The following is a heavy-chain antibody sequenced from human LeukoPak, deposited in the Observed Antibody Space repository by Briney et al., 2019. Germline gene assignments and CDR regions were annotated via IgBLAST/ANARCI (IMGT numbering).Heavy chain of an antibody. D-gene: IGHD6-6*01. CDR3: ARDSSSDGPIY. J-gene: IGHJ4*02. Sequence: GRSLRLSCAASGFTINSYAMHWVRQAPGKGLEWVAVISYDGSNKYYADSVKGRFTISRDNSKNTLYLQMNSLRAEDTAVYYCARDSSSDGPIYWGQGTLVTVSS. CDR1: GFTINSYA. CDR2: ISYDGSNK. V-gene: IGHV3-30*01.